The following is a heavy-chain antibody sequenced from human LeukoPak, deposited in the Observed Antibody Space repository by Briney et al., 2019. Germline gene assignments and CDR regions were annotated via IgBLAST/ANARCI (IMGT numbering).Heavy chain of an antibody. CDR2: IIPIFGTA. J-gene: IGHJ5*02. CDR3: ARDSIVGARLLNWFDP. CDR1: GGTFSSYA. V-gene: IGHV1-69*13. D-gene: IGHD1-26*01. Sequence: SVKVSCKASGGTFSSYAISWVRQAPGQGLEWMGGIIPIFGTANYAQKFQGRVTITADESTSTAYMELSSLRSEDTAVYYCARDSIVGARLLNWFDPWGQGTLVTVSS.